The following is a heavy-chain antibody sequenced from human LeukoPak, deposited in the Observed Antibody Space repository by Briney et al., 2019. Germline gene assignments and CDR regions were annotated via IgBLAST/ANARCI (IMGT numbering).Heavy chain of an antibody. J-gene: IGHJ4*02. CDR1: GFTFSSYW. CDR2: IKYDGNEE. Sequence: GGSLRLSCAASGFTFSSYWMSWMRQAPGKGLGWVANIKYDGNEEYYVDSVKGRFTISRDNAKNSLYLQLNSLRVEDTAVYYCKSGGAAPGSFDYWGQGTLVTVSP. V-gene: IGHV3-7*01. CDR3: KSGGAAPGSFDY. D-gene: IGHD1-1*01.